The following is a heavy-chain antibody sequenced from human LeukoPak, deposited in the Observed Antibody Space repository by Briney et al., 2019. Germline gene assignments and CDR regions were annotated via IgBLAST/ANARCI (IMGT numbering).Heavy chain of an antibody. Sequence: GSLRLSCAASGFTFSSYAMSWVRQAPGKGLEWVSTINDRGGSTFYADSVKGRFTISRDNSKNTLFVQLNSLRAEDTALYYCAKDLYGSGSYPDYFDYWGQGTLVTVSS. CDR1: GFTFSSYA. V-gene: IGHV3-23*01. CDR2: INDRGGST. CDR3: AKDLYGSGSYPDYFDY. J-gene: IGHJ4*02. D-gene: IGHD3-10*01.